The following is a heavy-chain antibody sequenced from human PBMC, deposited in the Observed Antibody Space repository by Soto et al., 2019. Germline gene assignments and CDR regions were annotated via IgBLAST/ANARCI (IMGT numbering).Heavy chain of an antibody. J-gene: IGHJ4*02. CDR2: ISGSGGST. V-gene: IGHV3-23*01. D-gene: IGHD1-26*01. Sequence: EVQLLESGGGLVQPGGSLRLSCAASGFTFSSYAMSWVRQAPGKGLEWVSAISGSGGSTYYADSVKGRFTISRDNSKNTLYLQMNSQRAEDTAVYYCAKDLSGSYGKFDYWGQGTLVTVSS. CDR1: GFTFSSYA. CDR3: AKDLSGSYGKFDY.